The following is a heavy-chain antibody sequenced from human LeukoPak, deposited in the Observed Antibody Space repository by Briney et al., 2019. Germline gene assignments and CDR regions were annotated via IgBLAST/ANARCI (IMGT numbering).Heavy chain of an antibody. D-gene: IGHD4/OR15-4a*01. CDR2: IGGRTFRGTT. V-gene: IGHV3-49*03. Sequence: PGGSLRLSCTTSGFTFDDYLMNWFRQAPGKGLEWVGFIGGRTFRGTTQYAASLKGRFTISRDDSKSTAYLQMISLKIEDTGVYYCARDPNYYYPSYYYDYWGLGTLVTVSS. CDR3: ARDPNYYYPSYYYDY. CDR1: GFTFDDYL. J-gene: IGHJ4*02.